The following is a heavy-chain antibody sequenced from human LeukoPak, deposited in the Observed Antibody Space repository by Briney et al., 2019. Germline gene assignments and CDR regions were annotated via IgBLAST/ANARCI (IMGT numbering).Heavy chain of an antibody. J-gene: IGHJ4*02. CDR1: GYTFTSYY. D-gene: IGHD5-18*01. CDR3: ARGRRGYSYGYCDY. V-gene: IGHV1-46*01. CDR2: INPSGGST. Sequence: ASVKVSCKASGYTFTSYYMHWVRQAPGQGLEWMGIINPSGGSTSYAQKLQGRVTMTTDTSTSTAYMELRSLRSDDTAVYYCARGRRGYSYGYCDYWGQGTLVTVSS.